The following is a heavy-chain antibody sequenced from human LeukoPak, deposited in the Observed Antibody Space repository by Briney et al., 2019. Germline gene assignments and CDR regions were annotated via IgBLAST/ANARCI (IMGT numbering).Heavy chain of an antibody. Sequence: ASVKVSCKASGYTFTSYDFNWVRQATGQRPEWMGWMSPNSGDTGYAQKFQDRVTMTRNTSISTAYMELSSLRSDDTAVYYCARVSSSGAAAGPIDYWGQGTLVTVSS. D-gene: IGHD6-13*01. V-gene: IGHV1-8*01. CDR2: MSPNSGDT. CDR3: ARVSSSGAAAGPIDY. J-gene: IGHJ4*02. CDR1: GYTFTSYD.